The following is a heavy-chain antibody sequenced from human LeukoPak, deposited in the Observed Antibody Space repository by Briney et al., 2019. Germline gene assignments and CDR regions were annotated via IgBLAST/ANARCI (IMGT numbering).Heavy chain of an antibody. CDR2: ISGISGSTT. CDR1: GFTFCNFA. V-gene: IGHV3-23*01. D-gene: IGHD3-22*01. Sequence: PGGSLRLSCAASGFTFCNFAMRWVRQAPGKGLEWVAAISGISGSTTIYAGSVKGRFTVSRDNSKSTLYLQMNSLRAEDTAVYYCAKDPNDYYYDSSGYYYWDYWGQGTLVTVSS. CDR3: AKDPNDYYYDSSGYYYWDY. J-gene: IGHJ4*02.